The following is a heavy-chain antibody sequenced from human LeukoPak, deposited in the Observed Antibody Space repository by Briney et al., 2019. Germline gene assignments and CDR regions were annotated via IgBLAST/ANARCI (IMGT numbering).Heavy chain of an antibody. J-gene: IGHJ5*02. Sequence: GGSLRLSCAASGFTFRSYWMSWVRQAPEKGLEWVANIKEDGSEKNYVDSVKGRFTISRDNAKNSLSLQMNSLRAEDTAVYYCSRGGYSNRDAWRQGSLVIVSS. CDR2: IKEDGSEK. CDR1: GFTFRSYW. D-gene: IGHD4-11*01. V-gene: IGHV3-7*01. CDR3: SRGGYSNRDA.